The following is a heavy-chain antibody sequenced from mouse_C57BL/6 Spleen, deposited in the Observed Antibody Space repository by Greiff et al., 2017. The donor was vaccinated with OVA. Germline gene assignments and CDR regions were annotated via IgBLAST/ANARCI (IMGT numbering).Heavy chain of an antibody. V-gene: IGHV5-6*01. J-gene: IGHJ2*01. CDR2: ISSGGSYT. CDR3: SRHFSPYYFDY. CDR1: GFTFSSYG. Sequence: EVMLVESGGDLVKPGGSLKLSCAASGFTFSSYGMSWVRQTPDKRLEWVATISSGGSYTYYPDSVKGRFTISRDNAKNTLYLQMSSLKSEDTAMYYCSRHFSPYYFDYWGQGTTLTVSS.